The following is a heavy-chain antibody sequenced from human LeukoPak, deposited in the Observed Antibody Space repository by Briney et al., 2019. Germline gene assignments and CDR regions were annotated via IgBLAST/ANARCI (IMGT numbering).Heavy chain of an antibody. V-gene: IGHV4-59*01. CDR3: ARGGEGYNYVY. CDR2: IYYSGST. CDR1: GGSISSYY. D-gene: IGHD5-24*01. J-gene: IGHJ4*02. Sequence: SETLSLTCTVSGGSISSYYWSWIRQPPGKGPEWIGYIYYSGSTNYNPSLKSRVTISVDTSKNQFSLKLSSVTAADTAVYHCARGGEGYNYVYWGQGTLVTVSS.